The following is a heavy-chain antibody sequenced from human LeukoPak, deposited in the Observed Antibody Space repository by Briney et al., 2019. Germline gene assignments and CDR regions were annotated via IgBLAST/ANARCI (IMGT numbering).Heavy chain of an antibody. Sequence: PSETLSLTCTVSGGSISSSSYYWGWIRHPPGKWLEWIGCIYYSGSTYYNPSLKSRVTISVDTSKNQFSLKLSSVTAADTAVYYCARNIAVAGRGDYMDVWGKGTTVTISS. D-gene: IGHD6-19*01. J-gene: IGHJ6*03. CDR1: GGSISSSSYY. CDR2: IYYSGST. CDR3: ARNIAVAGRGDYMDV. V-gene: IGHV4-39*07.